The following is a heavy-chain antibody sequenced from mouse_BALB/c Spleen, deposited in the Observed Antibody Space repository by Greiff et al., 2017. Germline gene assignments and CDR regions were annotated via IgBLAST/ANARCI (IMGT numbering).Heavy chain of an antibody. CDR1: GYTFTEYI. J-gene: IGHJ2*01. D-gene: IGHD1-3*01. Sequence: QVQLQQSGAGLVKPGASVKLSCKASGYTFTEYIIHWVNQRSGKGLEWIGWFYPGSGSIKYNEKFKDKATLTADKSSSTVYMELSRLTSEDSAVYFCARHEESGNYFDYWGQGTTVTVSS. V-gene: IGHV1-62-2*01. CDR2: FYPGSGSI. CDR3: ARHEESGNYFDY.